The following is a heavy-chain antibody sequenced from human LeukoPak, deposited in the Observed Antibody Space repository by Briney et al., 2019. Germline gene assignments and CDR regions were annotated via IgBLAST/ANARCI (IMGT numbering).Heavy chain of an antibody. CDR2: ISSSSSTI. Sequence: GGSLRLSCAASGFTFSSYSMNWVRQAPGKGLEWVSYISSSSSTIYYADSVKGRFTISRDNAKNSLYLQMNSLRAEDTAVYYCAKALDYYDSSGYYSGGHGMDVWGQGTTVTVSS. D-gene: IGHD3-22*01. J-gene: IGHJ6*02. CDR3: AKALDYYDSSGYYSGGHGMDV. CDR1: GFTFSSYS. V-gene: IGHV3-48*01.